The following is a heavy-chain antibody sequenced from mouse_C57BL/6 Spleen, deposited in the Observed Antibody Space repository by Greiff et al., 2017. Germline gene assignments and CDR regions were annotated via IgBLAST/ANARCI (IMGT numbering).Heavy chain of an antibody. CDR1: GYAFSSYW. CDR3: ARSYGSSYIDY. Sequence: VQLQQSGAELVKPGASVKISCKASGYAFSSYWMNWVKQRPGKGLEWIGQIYPGDGDTNYNGKFKGEATLTADKSSSTAYMQLSSLTSEDSAVYFCARSYGSSYIDYWGQGTTLTVSS. J-gene: IGHJ2*01. D-gene: IGHD1-1*01. CDR2: IYPGDGDT. V-gene: IGHV1-80*01.